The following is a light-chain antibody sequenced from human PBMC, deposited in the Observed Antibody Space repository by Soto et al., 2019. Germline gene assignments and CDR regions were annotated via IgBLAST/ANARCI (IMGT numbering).Light chain of an antibody. CDR3: SSFTSSTTYV. V-gene: IGLV2-18*02. J-gene: IGLJ1*01. CDR2: DVN. CDR1: SSDIGAYNR. Sequence: QSVLTQPPSVSGSPGQSVAISCTGTSSDIGAYNRVSWYQQPPGTAPKLMIYDVNNRPSGVPDRFSGSKSGNTASLTISGLQADDDADYYCSSFTSSTTYVFGTGTKVTVL.